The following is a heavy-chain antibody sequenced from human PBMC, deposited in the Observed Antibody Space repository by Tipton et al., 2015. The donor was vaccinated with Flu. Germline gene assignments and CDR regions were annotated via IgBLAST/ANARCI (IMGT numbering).Heavy chain of an antibody. Sequence: QLVQSGAEVKKPGASVKVSCKASGYTFTSYGISWVRQAPEQGLEWMGWISAYNGNTNYAQKLQGRVTMTTDTSTSTAYMELRSLRSDDTAVYYCARDPTVVAVAGRGYLDYWGQGTLVTVSS. D-gene: IGHD6-19*01. V-gene: IGHV1-18*01. CDR3: ARDPTVVAVAGRGYLDY. J-gene: IGHJ4*02. CDR1: GYTFTSYG. CDR2: ISAYNGNT.